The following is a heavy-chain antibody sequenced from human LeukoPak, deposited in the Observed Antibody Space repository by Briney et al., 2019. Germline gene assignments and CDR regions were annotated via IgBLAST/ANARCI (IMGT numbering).Heavy chain of an antibody. Sequence: SETLSLTCTVSGGSISSYYWSWIRQPPGEGLEWIGYIYYSGSTNYNPSLKSRVTISVDTSKNQFSLKLSSVTAADTAVYYCARMYSGTYYYYYYMDVWGKGTTVTVSS. CDR3: ARMYSGTYYYYYYMDV. J-gene: IGHJ6*03. CDR2: IYYSGST. V-gene: IGHV4-59*01. D-gene: IGHD1-26*01. CDR1: GGSISSYY.